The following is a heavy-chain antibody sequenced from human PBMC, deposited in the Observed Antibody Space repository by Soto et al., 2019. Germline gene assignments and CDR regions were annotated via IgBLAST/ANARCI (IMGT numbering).Heavy chain of an antibody. CDR3: ARPHPLTGTTGTWFDP. Sequence: HPGGSLRLSCAASGFTFSSFGVHWVRQAPGKGLEWVAVISYDGTNRYYEDSVKGRFTISRDNSRKMVYLQMDSLRSEDTAVYYCARPHPLTGTTGTWFDPWGQGTLVTVSS. CDR2: ISYDGTNR. V-gene: IGHV3-30*03. D-gene: IGHD1-7*01. CDR1: GFTFSSFG. J-gene: IGHJ5*02.